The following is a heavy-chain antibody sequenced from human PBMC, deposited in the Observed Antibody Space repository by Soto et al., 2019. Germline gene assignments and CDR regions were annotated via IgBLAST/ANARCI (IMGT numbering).Heavy chain of an antibody. CDR3: ARAGFGDDGFDY. Sequence: GGSLRLSCAASGFTFSSYAMSWVRQAPGKGLEWVSAISGSGGSTYYADSVKGRFTISRDNSKNTLYLQMNSLRAEDTAVYYCARAGFGDDGFDYWGQGTLVTVSS. CDR2: ISGSGGST. V-gene: IGHV3-23*01. D-gene: IGHD3-10*01. J-gene: IGHJ4*02. CDR1: GFTFSSYA.